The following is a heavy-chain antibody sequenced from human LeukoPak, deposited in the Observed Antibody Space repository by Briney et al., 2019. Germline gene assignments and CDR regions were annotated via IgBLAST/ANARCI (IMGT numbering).Heavy chain of an antibody. CDR1: RGTLSSYA. CDR3: AREVDCSSTSCYMGDAFDI. Sequence: ASVKVSSKASRGTLSSYAISCVRQAPGQRLKWSGAIIPIFGTANYAQKFQGRVTITTDESTSTAYMELSSLRSEDTAVYYCAREVDCSSTSCYMGDAFDIWGQGTMVTVSS. V-gene: IGHV1-69*05. CDR2: IIPIFGTA. D-gene: IGHD2-2*02. J-gene: IGHJ3*02.